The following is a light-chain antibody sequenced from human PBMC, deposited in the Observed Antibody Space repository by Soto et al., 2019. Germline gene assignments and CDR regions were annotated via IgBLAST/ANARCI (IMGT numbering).Light chain of an antibody. Sequence: EILLTQSPATLSLSPGESATLSCRASQNVASYLAWFQQKPGQPPRLLVCDVSTRATGIPARFSGSGSETDFTLTISSLDPEDFAFYYCQQRSRWPFTFGPGTKVDIK. J-gene: IGKJ3*01. CDR3: QQRSRWPFT. V-gene: IGKV3-11*01. CDR1: QNVASY. CDR2: DVS.